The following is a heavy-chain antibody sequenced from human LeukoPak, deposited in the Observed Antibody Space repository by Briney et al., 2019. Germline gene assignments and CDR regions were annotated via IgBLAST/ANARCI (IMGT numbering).Heavy chain of an antibody. CDR3: ASIAVAGLNFDY. V-gene: IGHV4-31*03. D-gene: IGHD6-19*01. Sequence: PSETLSLTCTVSGGSISSGGYYWRWIRQHPGKGLEWIGYIYYSGSTYYNPSLKSRVTISVDTSKNQFSLKLSSVTAADTAVYYCASIAVAGLNFDYWGQGTLVTVSS. J-gene: IGHJ4*02. CDR2: IYYSGST. CDR1: GGSISSGGYY.